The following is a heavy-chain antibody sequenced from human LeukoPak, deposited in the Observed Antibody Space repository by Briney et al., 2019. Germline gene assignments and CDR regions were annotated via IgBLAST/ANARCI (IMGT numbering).Heavy chain of an antibody. V-gene: IGHV4-4*07. CDR2: IYTSGST. CDR1: GGSISSYY. D-gene: IGHD3-10*01. J-gene: IGHJ4*02. Sequence: PSETLSLTCTVSGGSISSYYWSWIRQPAGKGLEWIGRIYTSGSTNYNPSLKSRVTISVDTSKNQFSLKLSSVTAADTAVYYCARGVEVYYGSGSFLLPNYWGQGTLVTVSS. CDR3: ARGVEVYYGSGSFLLPNY.